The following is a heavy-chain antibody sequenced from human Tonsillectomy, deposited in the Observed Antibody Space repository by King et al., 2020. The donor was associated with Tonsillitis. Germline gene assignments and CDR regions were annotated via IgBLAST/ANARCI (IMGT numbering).Heavy chain of an antibody. CDR1: GYNFIIFW. J-gene: IGHJ4*02. V-gene: IGHV5-51*01. CDR2: IHPADSDT. D-gene: IGHD5/OR15-5a*01. Sequence: QLVQSGAEVKKPGESLKISCKVSGYNFIIFWIDWVRQMPGKGLEWMGSIHPADSDTRYSPSFQGPVTISADESITTAYVQWSRLKASDTAMYDCARSGDRVHDSFDFDCWGQGTLVTVSS. CDR3: ARSGDRVHDSFDFDC.